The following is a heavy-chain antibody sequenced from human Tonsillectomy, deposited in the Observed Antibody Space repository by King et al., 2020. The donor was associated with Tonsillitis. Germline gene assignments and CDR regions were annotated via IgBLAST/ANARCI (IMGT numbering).Heavy chain of an antibody. CDR2: ISDSGPST. V-gene: IGHV3-23*04. CDR3: AKSGSYYYFDY. Sequence: EVQLVESGGGLVQPGGSLRLSCAASGFTFSNYAMSWVRQAPGKGLEWVSGISDSGPSTYYADSVKGRFTISRDNSKNTPYLQMNSLRAEDTAIYYCAKSGSYYYFDYWGQGTLVTVSS. J-gene: IGHJ4*02. CDR1: GFTFSNYA. D-gene: IGHD1-26*01.